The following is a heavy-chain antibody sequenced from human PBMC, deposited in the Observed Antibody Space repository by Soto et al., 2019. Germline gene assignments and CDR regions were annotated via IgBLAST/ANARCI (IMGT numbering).Heavy chain of an antibody. Sequence: GGSLRLSCAASGFTFSSYGMHWVRQAPGKGLEWVAVISYDGSNKYYADSVKGRFTISRDNSKNTLYLQMNSLRAEDTAVYYCAKDRSGFSKREIAKKIVVVPAANYYYYGMDVWGQGTTVTVSS. D-gene: IGHD2-2*01. CDR2: ISYDGSNK. J-gene: IGHJ6*02. CDR1: GFTFSSYG. CDR3: AKDRSGFSKREIAKKIVVVPAANYYYYGMDV. V-gene: IGHV3-30*18.